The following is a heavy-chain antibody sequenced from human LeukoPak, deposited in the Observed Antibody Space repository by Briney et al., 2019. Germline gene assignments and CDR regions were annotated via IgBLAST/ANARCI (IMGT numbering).Heavy chain of an antibody. Sequence: PSETLSLTCTVSGGSISSGSYYWTWIRQPAGKGLEWIGRVFSNGDTYYNSSLKTRVTISVDTSKNQFSLKLSSVTAADTAVYYCARVESIAVALDIWGQGTMVTVSS. J-gene: IGHJ3*02. CDR3: ARVESIAVALDI. V-gene: IGHV4-61*02. D-gene: IGHD6-19*01. CDR1: GGSISSGSYY. CDR2: VFSNGDT.